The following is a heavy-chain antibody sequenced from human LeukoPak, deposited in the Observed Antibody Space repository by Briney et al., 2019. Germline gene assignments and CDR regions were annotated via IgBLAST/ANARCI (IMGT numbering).Heavy chain of an antibody. CDR2: IYWDDDK. CDR1: GFSLTTGGVG. D-gene: IGHD3-22*01. CDR3: AHTWCYFDNSGYRTFDY. Sequence: SGPTLVNPTQTLTLTCTLSGFSLTTGGVGVGWIRQPPGKALEWLALIYWDDDKRYSPSLKSRLTITKDTSKNQVVLTMTNMDPVDTATYYCAHTWCYFDNSGYRTFDYWGQGTLVTVSS. J-gene: IGHJ4*02. V-gene: IGHV2-5*02.